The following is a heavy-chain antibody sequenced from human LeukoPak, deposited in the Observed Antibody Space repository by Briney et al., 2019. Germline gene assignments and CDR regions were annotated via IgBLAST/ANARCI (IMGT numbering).Heavy chain of an antibody. Sequence: GGSLRLSCAASGFTFSSYAMSWVRQAPGKGLEWVSAISGSGGSTYYADSVKGRFTISRDNSKNTLYLQMNSLRAEDTAVYYCAKDPTYSYGYVDQINWFDPWGQGTLVTVSS. CDR3: AKDPTYSYGYVDQINWFDP. CDR2: ISGSGGST. V-gene: IGHV3-23*01. D-gene: IGHD5-18*01. J-gene: IGHJ5*02. CDR1: GFTFSSYA.